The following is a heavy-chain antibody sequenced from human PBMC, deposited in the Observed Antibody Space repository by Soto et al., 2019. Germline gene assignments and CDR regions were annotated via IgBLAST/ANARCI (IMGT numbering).Heavy chain of an antibody. J-gene: IGHJ3*02. CDR2: ISGSGGST. CDR1: GFTFSSYA. V-gene: IGHV3-23*01. D-gene: IGHD1-26*01. Sequence: GGSLRLSCAASGFTFSSYAMSWVRQAPGKGLEWVSAISGSGGSTYYADSAKGRFTISRDNSKNTLYLQMNSLRAEDTAVYYCAKDQEWELLLGAFDIWGQGTMVTVSS. CDR3: AKDQEWELLLGAFDI.